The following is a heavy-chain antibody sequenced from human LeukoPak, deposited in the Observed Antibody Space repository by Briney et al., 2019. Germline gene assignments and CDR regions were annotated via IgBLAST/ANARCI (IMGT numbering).Heavy chain of an antibody. CDR3: ARLRAYYYGSGSSGRHWFDP. CDR1: GGSFSGYY. Sequence: SETLSLTCAVYGGSFSGYYWGWIRQPPGKGLEWIGSIYYSGSTYYNPSLKSRVTISVDTSKNQFSLKLSSVTAADAAVYYCARLRAYYYGSGSSGRHWFDPWGQGTLVTVSS. CDR2: IYYSGST. J-gene: IGHJ5*02. V-gene: IGHV4-39*01. D-gene: IGHD3-10*01.